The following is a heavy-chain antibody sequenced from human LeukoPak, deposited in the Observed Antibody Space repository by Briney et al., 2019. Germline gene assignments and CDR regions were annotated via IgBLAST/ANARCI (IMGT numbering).Heavy chain of an antibody. Sequence: PSETLSLNCSVSGGSISSYWGSWIRQPAGKGLEFIGRIYTTGRTNYNPSLKSRVSMSVDTSKNKFSLELRSVTAADTAVYFCARAGYTISSYRFDYWGQGALVTVSS. CDR3: ARAGYTISSYRFDY. V-gene: IGHV4-4*07. J-gene: IGHJ4*02. CDR2: IYTTGRT. D-gene: IGHD3-16*02. CDR1: GGSISSYW.